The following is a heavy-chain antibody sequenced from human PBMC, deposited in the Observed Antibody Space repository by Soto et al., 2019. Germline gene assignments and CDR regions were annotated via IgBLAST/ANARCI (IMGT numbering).Heavy chain of an antibody. J-gene: IGHJ4*02. Sequence: QVQLVESGGGEVQPGRSLRLSCAASGFTFSSYGMHWVRQAPGKGLEWVAVISYDGSNKYYADYVKGRFTISRDNSKNTLYLQMNSLRAEDTAVYYCAKDKVKGDSAPPIFDYWGQGTLVTVSS. CDR3: AKDKVKGDSAPPIFDY. D-gene: IGHD3-22*01. CDR2: ISYDGSNK. CDR1: GFTFSSYG. V-gene: IGHV3-30*18.